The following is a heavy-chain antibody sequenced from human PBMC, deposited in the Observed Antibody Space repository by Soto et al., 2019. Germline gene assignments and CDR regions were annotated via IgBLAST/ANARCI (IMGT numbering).Heavy chain of an antibody. J-gene: IGHJ4*02. D-gene: IGHD3-10*01. CDR2: ISAYNGNT. CDR1: GYTFSSYG. CDR3: ARDQGADYYGSGSHIHD. Sequence: QVQLVQSGAEVKKPGASVKVPCKASGYTFSSYGISWVRQAPGQGLEWMGWISAYNGNTNYAQKLQGRATMTTDTSTSTAYMELRSLRSDDTAVYYCARDQGADYYGSGSHIHDWGQGTLVTVSS. V-gene: IGHV1-18*01.